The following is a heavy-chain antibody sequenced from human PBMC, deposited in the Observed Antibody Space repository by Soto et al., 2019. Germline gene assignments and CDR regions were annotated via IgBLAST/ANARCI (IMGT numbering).Heavy chain of an antibody. J-gene: IGHJ4*02. D-gene: IGHD3-10*01. CDR1: GDTISTGGYS. CDR2: IYHSGST. Sequence: SETLSLTCGVSGDTISTGGYSWSWIRQPPGKGLEWIGYIYHSGSTYYNPSLKSRVTISVDRSKNQFSLKVTSVTAADTAVYYCARRYGSGKYYFDFWGQGTPVTVSS. CDR3: ARRYGSGKYYFDF. V-gene: IGHV4-30-2*01.